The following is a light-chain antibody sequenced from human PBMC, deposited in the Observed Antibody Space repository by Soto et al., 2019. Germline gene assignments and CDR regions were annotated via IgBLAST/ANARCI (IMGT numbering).Light chain of an antibody. CDR1: SSDVGGYNY. CDR2: EVS. Sequence: QSALTQPASVSGSPGQSITISCTGTSSDVGGYNYVSWYQQHPGKAPKLMIYEVSNRPSGDSNRFSGSKSGNTASLTISGLEAEDEADYYCSSYTSSSLYVFGTGTKVTV. J-gene: IGLJ1*01. CDR3: SSYTSSSLYV. V-gene: IGLV2-14*01.